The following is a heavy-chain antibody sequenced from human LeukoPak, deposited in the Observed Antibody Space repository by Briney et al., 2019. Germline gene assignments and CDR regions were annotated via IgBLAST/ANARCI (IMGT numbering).Heavy chain of an antibody. J-gene: IGHJ4*02. CDR3: AKWDSSGFWSGYTYYFGY. CDR1: GFTFSSYS. V-gene: IGHV3-21*01. Sequence: GGSLRLSCAASGFTFSSYSMNWVRQAPGKGLEWVSSISSSSSYIYYADSVKGRFTISRDNAKNSLYLQMYSLRAEDTAVYYCAKWDSSGFWSGYTYYFGYWGQGTLVTVSS. D-gene: IGHD3-3*01. CDR2: ISSSSSYI.